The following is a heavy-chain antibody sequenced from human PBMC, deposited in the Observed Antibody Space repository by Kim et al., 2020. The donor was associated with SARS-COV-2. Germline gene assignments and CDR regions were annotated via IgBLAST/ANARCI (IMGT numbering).Heavy chain of an antibody. V-gene: IGHV1-18*04. CDR1: GYTFTSYG. CDR3: ARRRSYGSGSLGGPYGMDV. D-gene: IGHD3-10*01. CDR2: ISAYNGNT. Sequence: ASVKVSCKASGYTFTSYGISWVRQAPGQGLEWMGWISAYNGNTNYAQKLQGRVTMTTDTSTSTAYMELRSLRSDDTAVYYCARRRSYGSGSLGGPYGMDVWGQGTTVTVSS. J-gene: IGHJ6*02.